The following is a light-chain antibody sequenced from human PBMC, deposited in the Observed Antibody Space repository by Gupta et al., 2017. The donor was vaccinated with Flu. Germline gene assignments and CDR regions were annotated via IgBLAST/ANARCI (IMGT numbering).Light chain of an antibody. Sequence: DIVMTQSPDSLAVSLGERATINCKSSQSVLYSSNNKNYLAWYQQKPGQPPKLLIYWASTRESGVPDRFSGSGSGTDFTLTISSLQAEDVAVYYCQQYYRPGLTFGGGTKVEIK. J-gene: IGKJ4*01. V-gene: IGKV4-1*01. CDR1: QSVLYSSNNKNY. CDR3: QQYYRPGLT. CDR2: WAS.